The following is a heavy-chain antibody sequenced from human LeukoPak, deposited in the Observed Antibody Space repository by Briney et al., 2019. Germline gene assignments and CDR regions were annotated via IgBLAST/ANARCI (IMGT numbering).Heavy chain of an antibody. J-gene: IGHJ3*02. CDR2: ISGSGGST. CDR3: ARLIPADVSSEQLDDFDI. CDR1: GFTFSNFA. D-gene: IGHD1/OR15-1a*01. Sequence: GGSLRLSCAVSGFTFSNFAMSWVRQAPGKGLEWVSGISGSGGSTYYADSVKGRFTISRDNSKNTLYLQVNSLRAEDTAVYYCARLIPADVSSEQLDDFDIWGQGTLVAVSS. V-gene: IGHV3-23*01.